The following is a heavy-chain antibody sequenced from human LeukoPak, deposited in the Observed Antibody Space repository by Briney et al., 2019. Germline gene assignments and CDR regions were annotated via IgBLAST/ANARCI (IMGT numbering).Heavy chain of an antibody. CDR2: IYYNGNT. CDR3: ARSDCSSTSYWQAWFDP. CDR1: GGSISSGGYY. J-gene: IGHJ5*02. Sequence: SQTLSLTCTVSGGSISSGGYYWSWIRQHPGKGLEWIGSIYYNGNTYYNPSLKSQVTVSVDTSRTQFSLRLSSVTAADTAVYYCARSDCSSTSYWQAWFDPWGQGTLVTVSS. D-gene: IGHD2-2*01. V-gene: IGHV4-31*01.